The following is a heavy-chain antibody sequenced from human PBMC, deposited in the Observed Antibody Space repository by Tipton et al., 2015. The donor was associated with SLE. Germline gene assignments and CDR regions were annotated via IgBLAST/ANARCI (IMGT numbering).Heavy chain of an antibody. V-gene: IGHV4-31*02. CDR1: GDSISSGGYY. J-gene: IGHJ4*02. CDR3: ARRGIVGAIDY. CDR2: IYYSGST. D-gene: IGHD1-26*01. Sequence: GLVKPSGTLSLTCVVSGDSISSGGYYWSWIRQHPGKGLEWIGDIYYSGSTYYNPSLKSRVTISVDTSKNQFSLKLSSVTAADTAVYYCARRGIVGAIDYWGQGTLVTVSS.